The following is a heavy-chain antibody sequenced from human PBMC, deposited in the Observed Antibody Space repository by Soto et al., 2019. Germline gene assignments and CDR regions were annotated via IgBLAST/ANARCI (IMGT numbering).Heavy chain of an antibody. Sequence: QVQLVQSGPEVKKPGASVTLSCKASGYNFNNYGMSWVRQAPGQGLEGMGWISGNNGNTKYGQKFQGRVSLTTDSSTSTAYMETRSLRSDDTADYYCVRRVVTTLADAFDSWGPGTRVTVSS. CDR2: ISGNNGNT. D-gene: IGHD2-21*02. CDR3: VRRVVTTLADAFDS. CDR1: GYNFNNYG. V-gene: IGHV1-18*01. J-gene: IGHJ3*02.